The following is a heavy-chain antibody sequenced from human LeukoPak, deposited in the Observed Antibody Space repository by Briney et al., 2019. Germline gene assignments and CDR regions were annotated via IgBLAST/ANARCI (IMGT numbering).Heavy chain of an antibody. CDR3: ARDNRITLDAFDI. V-gene: IGHV4-39*07. CDR2: IYYSGST. Sequence: SETLSLTCTVSGGSISSSSYYWGWIRQPPGKGLEWIGSIYYSGSTYYNPSLKSRVTISVDTSKNQFSLKLSSVTAADTAVYYCARDNRITLDAFDIWGQGTMVTVSS. D-gene: IGHD1-14*01. J-gene: IGHJ3*02. CDR1: GGSISSSSYY.